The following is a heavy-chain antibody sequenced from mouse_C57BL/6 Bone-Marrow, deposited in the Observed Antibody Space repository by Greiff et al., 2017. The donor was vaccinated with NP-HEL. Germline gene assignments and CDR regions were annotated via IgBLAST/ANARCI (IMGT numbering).Heavy chain of an antibody. J-gene: IGHJ4*01. D-gene: IGHD2-4*01. CDR3: ASRSTGLPYYYAMDY. V-gene: IGHV1-20*01. CDR1: GYSFTGYF. Sequence: EVKLQESGPELVKPGDSVKISCKASGYSFTGYFMNWVMQSHGKSLEWIGRINPYNGDTFYNQKFKGKATLTVDKSSSTAHMELRSLTSEDSAVYYCASRSTGLPYYYAMDYWGQGTSVTVSS. CDR2: INPYNGDT.